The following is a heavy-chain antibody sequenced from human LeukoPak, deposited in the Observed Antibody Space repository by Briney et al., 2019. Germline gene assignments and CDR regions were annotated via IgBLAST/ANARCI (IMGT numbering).Heavy chain of an antibody. CDR2: INPNSGGT. Sequence: ASVKVSCKASGYTFTGYYMHWVRQAPGQGLEWMGWINPNSGGTNYAQKFQGRVTLTRDTSISTAYMELSRLRSDDTAVYYCARDAYYYDSSGYLDYWGQGTLVTVSS. J-gene: IGHJ4*02. CDR1: GYTFTGYY. CDR3: ARDAYYYDSSGYLDY. V-gene: IGHV1-2*02. D-gene: IGHD3-22*01.